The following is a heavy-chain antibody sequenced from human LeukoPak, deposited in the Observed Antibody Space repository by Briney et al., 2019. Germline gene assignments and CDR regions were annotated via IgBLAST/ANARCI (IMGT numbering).Heavy chain of an antibody. J-gene: IGHJ4*02. CDR2: INSDGSST. CDR3: AKMYYYDSSGYTFSFDY. D-gene: IGHD3-22*01. CDR1: GFTFSSYW. Sequence: GGSLRLSCAASGFTFSSYWMHWVRQAPGKGLVWVSRINSDGSSTSYADSVKGRFTISRDNAKNTLYLQMNSLRAEDTAVYYCAKMYYYDSSGYTFSFDYWGQGTLVTVSS. V-gene: IGHV3-74*01.